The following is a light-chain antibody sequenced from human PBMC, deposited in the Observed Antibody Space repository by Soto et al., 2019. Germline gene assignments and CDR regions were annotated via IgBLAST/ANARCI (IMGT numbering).Light chain of an antibody. Sequence: VVMTPAPLSPPLNPGQPAPLSRRASPKLVYSDGNTYLNWFQQRPGQSPRRLIYKVSNRDSGVPDRFSGSGSGTDFTLKISRVEAEDVGVYYCMQGTHWPTFGQGTRLEIK. J-gene: IGKJ5*01. CDR1: PKLVYSDGNTY. CDR3: MQGTHWPT. V-gene: IGKV2-30*01. CDR2: KVS.